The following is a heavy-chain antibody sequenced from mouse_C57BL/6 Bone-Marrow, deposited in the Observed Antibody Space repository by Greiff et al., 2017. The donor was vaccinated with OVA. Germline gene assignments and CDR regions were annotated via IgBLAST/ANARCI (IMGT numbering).Heavy chain of an antibody. CDR1: GFNIKNTY. J-gene: IGHJ4*01. V-gene: IGHV14-3*01. CDR3: ARARVQVVHYDAMDY. D-gene: IGHD1-1*01. CDR2: IDPANGNT. Sequence: VQLQQSVAELVRPGASVKLSCTASGFNIKNTYMHWVKQRPEQGLEWIGRIDPANGNTKYAPKFQGQATITADTSSNTVYLQLSSLTSEDTAIYYCARARVQVVHYDAMDYWGQGTSVTVSS.